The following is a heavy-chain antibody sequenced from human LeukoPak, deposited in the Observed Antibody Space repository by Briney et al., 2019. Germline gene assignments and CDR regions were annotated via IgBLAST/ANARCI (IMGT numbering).Heavy chain of an antibody. CDR2: MKQDGSET. D-gene: IGHD5-18*01. J-gene: IGHJ4*02. CDR3: VRGPHTIMVTE. CDR1: GFLFCNFW. V-gene: IGHV3-7*03. Sequence: GGSLRLSCVASGFLFCNFWMTWVRQAPGKGLEWVANMKQDGSETHYADSVKGRFTISRDNAKNSLYLQMNSLRVEDTAVYYCVRGPHTIMVTEWGQGTLVTVSS.